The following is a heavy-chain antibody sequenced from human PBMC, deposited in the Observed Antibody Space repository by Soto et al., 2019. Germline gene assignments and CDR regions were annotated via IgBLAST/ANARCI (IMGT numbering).Heavy chain of an antibody. Sequence: GGSLRLSCAASGFTFSSYAMHWVRQAPGKGLEWVAVISYDGSNKYYADSVKGRFTISRDNSKNTLYLQMNSLRAEDTAVYYCARDERLRSPWGKYYYYGMDVWGQGTTVTVSS. J-gene: IGHJ6*02. V-gene: IGHV3-30-3*01. CDR2: ISYDGSNK. CDR3: ARDERLRSPWGKYYYYGMDV. CDR1: GFTFSSYA. D-gene: IGHD4-17*01.